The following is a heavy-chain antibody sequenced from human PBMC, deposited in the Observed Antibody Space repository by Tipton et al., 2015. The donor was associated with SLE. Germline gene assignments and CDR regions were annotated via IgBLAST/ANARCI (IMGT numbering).Heavy chain of an antibody. CDR1: GGSFSGYY. J-gene: IGHJ4*02. CDR3: ARHVYSVTTYYFDY. V-gene: IGHV4-34*01. Sequence: TLSLTCAVYGGSFSGYYWSWIRQPPGKGLEWIGEINHIGSTNYNPSLKSRVTISVDTSKNQFSLKLSSVTAADTAVYYCARHVYSVTTYYFDYWGQGTLVTVSS. CDR2: INHIGST. D-gene: IGHD4-17*01.